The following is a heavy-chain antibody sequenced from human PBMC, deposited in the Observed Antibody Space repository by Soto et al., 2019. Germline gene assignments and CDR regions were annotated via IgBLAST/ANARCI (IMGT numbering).Heavy chain of an antibody. CDR3: ARGKYYDFWSGYYTFDP. CDR1: GYTFTSYG. CDR2: ISAYNGNT. V-gene: IGHV1-18*01. Sequence: GASVKVSCEASGYTFTSYGISWVRQAPGQGLEWMGWISAYNGNTNYAQKLQGRVTMTTDTSTSTAYMELRSLRSDDTAVYYCARGKYYDFWSGYYTFDPWGQGTLVTVSS. J-gene: IGHJ5*02. D-gene: IGHD3-3*01.